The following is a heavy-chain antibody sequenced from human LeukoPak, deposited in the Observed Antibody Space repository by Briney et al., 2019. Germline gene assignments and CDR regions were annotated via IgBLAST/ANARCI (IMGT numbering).Heavy chain of an antibody. CDR3: ARGGWRPEYFQY. J-gene: IGHJ1*01. D-gene: IGHD6-19*01. CDR2: INHSGST. V-gene: IGHV4-34*01. Sequence: PSETLSLTCAVYGRSFSDYYWSWIRQPPGKGLEWIGDINHSGSTNYNPSLKSRITISVDTSKNHFSLNLSSVTAADTAVYYCARGGWRPEYFQYWGQGTLVTVSS. CDR1: GRSFSDYY.